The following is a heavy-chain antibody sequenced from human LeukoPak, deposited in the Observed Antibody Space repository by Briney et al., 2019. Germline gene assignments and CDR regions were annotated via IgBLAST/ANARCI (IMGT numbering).Heavy chain of an antibody. Sequence: ASVKVSCKASGGTFSSYAISWVRQAPGQGLEWMGWMNPNSGNTGYAQKFQGRVTMTRNTSISTAYMELSSLRSEDTAVYYCARGSLIAAAGRGGYYGMDVWGQGTTVTVSS. CDR3: ARGSLIAAAGRGGYYGMDV. V-gene: IGHV1-8*02. CDR1: GGTFSSYA. J-gene: IGHJ6*02. CDR2: MNPNSGNT. D-gene: IGHD6-13*01.